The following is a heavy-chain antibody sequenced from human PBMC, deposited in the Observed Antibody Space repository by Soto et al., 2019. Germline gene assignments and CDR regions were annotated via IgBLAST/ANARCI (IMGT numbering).Heavy chain of an antibody. CDR2: IYRIGTT. J-gene: IGHJ1*01. V-gene: IGHV4-30-2*01. D-gene: IGHD6-13*01. CDR1: GGSISGGSYS. Sequence: LTCAVSGGSISGGSYSWIWIRQPPGKGLEWIGYIYRIGTTFYNPSLKNRVTFSIDRSKNEFSLQLNSVTAADTAVYYCAMFTSSTSLRAEYFQFWGQGTQVTV. CDR3: AMFTSSTSLRAEYFQF.